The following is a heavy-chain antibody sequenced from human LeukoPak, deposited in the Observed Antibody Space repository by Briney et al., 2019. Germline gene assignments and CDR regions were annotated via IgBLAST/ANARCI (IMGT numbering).Heavy chain of an antibody. V-gene: IGHV4-39*07. J-gene: IGHJ6*03. CDR3: ARGARIQLWLTSRKDNYYYYMDV. CDR1: GGSISSSSYY. D-gene: IGHD5-18*01. Sequence: SETLSLTCTVSGGSISSSSYYWGWIRQPPGKGLEWIGSIYYSGSTYYNPSLKSRVTISVDTSKNQFSLKLSSVTAADTAVYYCARGARIQLWLTSRKDNYYYYMDVWGKGTTVTVSS. CDR2: IYYSGST.